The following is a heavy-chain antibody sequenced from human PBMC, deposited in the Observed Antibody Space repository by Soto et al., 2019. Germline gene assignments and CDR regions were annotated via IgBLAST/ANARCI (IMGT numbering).Heavy chain of an antibody. Sequence: SETLSLTCTVSGGSISSSSYYWGWIRQPPGKGLEWIGSIYYSGSTYYNPSLKSRVTISVDTSKNQFSLKLSSVTAADTAVYYCARHYIGYGYKVLDYWGQGTLVTVSS. CDR1: GGSISSSSYY. J-gene: IGHJ4*02. V-gene: IGHV4-39*01. CDR2: IYYSGST. D-gene: IGHD5-18*01. CDR3: ARHYIGYGYKVLDY.